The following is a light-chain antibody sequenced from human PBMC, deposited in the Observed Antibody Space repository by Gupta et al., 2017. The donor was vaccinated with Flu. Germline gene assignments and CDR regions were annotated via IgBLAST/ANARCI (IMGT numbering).Light chain of an antibody. V-gene: IGLV3-1*01. CDR2: QDT. Sequence: CSGDKMGDKYACCYQQRPGQSPVLVIYQDTKRPSGIPERFSASNSGNTATLTISATQAMDEADYYCQAWDGSVWVFGGGTKLTVL. CDR3: QAWDGSVWV. CDR1: KMGDKY. J-gene: IGLJ3*02.